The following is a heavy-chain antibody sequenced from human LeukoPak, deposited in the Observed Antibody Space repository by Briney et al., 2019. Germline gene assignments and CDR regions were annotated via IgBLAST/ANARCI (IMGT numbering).Heavy chain of an antibody. CDR1: GFTLSSYS. J-gene: IGHJ4*02. Sequence: GGSLRLSCAASGFTLSSYSMNWVRQAPGKGLERVSSISSSSSYIYYADSVKGRFTISRDNAKNSLYLQMNSLRAEDTAVYYCAKDLRGGNDYYDSSGYYYGLPLFDYWGQGTLVTVSS. V-gene: IGHV3-21*01. CDR3: AKDLRGGNDYYDSSGYYYGLPLFDY. CDR2: ISSSSSYI. D-gene: IGHD3-22*01.